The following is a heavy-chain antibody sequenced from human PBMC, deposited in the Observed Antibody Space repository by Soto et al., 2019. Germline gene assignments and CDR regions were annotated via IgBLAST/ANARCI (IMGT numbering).Heavy chain of an antibody. CDR1: GYTFSNFG. CDR2: ISTDNGST. Sequence: QVQLVQSGGEVKKPGASVKASCKASGYTFSNFGISWVRQAPGQGLEWMGWISTDNGSTKYAQNLQGRVTMTTDTTTSTAYMELRSLRSDDTAVYYCTRDAKYYDIMTGYFVNDYWGQGTLVTVSS. D-gene: IGHD3-9*01. V-gene: IGHV1-18*01. CDR3: TRDAKYYDIMTGYFVNDY. J-gene: IGHJ4*02.